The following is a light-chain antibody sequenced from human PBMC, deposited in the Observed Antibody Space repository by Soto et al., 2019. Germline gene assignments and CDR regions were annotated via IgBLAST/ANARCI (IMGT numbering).Light chain of an antibody. V-gene: IGLV2-23*02. CDR3: CSYAGSSTLM. CDR1: NSDVGAYTF. CDR2: DVS. Sequence: QSVLTQPASVSGSPGQSITISCTGTNSDVGAYTFVSWYQQHPGKAPQVVIYDVSERPSGISSRFSGSKSGTTASLTISGLQAEDEADYYCCSYAGSSTLMFGGGTQLTV. J-gene: IGLJ3*02.